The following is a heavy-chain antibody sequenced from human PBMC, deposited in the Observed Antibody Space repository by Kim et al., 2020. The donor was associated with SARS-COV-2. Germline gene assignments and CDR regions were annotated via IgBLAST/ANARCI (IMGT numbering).Heavy chain of an antibody. CDR2: IYSGGST. CDR1: GFTVSSNY. D-gene: IGHD5-18*01. J-gene: IGHJ6*02. V-gene: IGHV3-53*01. Sequence: GGSLRLSCAASGFTVSSNYMSWVRQAPGKGLEWVSVIYSGGSTYYADSVKGRFTISRDNSKNTLYLQMNSLRDEDTAVYYCASGGYSYGYYDNYGMEVWGQGTTVTVSS. CDR3: ASGGYSYGYYDNYGMEV.